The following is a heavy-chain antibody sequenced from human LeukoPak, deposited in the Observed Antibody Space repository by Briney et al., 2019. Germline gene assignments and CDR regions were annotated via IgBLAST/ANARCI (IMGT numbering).Heavy chain of an antibody. CDR2: ISYDGSNK. CDR1: GITFSSYG. V-gene: IGHV3-30*18. CDR3: AKDSSRIAVAAATFDY. D-gene: IGHD6-19*01. Sequence: GGSLRLSCAASGITFSSYGMHWVRQAPGKGLEWVAVISYDGSNKYYADSVKGRFTISRDNSKNTLYLQMNSLRAEDTAVYYCAKDSSRIAVAAATFDYWGQGTLVTVSS. J-gene: IGHJ4*02.